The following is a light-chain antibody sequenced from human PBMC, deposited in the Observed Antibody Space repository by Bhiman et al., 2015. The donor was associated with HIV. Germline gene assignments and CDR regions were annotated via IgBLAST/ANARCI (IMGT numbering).Light chain of an antibody. CDR3: SSYASSGPSHVI. V-gene: IGLV2-14*01. J-gene: IGLJ2*01. CDR2: DVN. CDR1: SSDVGGYNY. Sequence: QSALTQPASVSGSPGQSITISCTGTSSDVGGYNYVSWYQQHPAKAPKLMIYDVNKRPSGISNRFSGSKSGNTASLTISGLQAEDEAVYYCSSYASSGPSHVIFGGGTKLTVL.